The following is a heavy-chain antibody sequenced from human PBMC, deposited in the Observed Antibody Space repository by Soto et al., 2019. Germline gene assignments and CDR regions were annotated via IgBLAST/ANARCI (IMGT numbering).Heavy chain of an antibody. CDR1: GGSISSYY. D-gene: IGHD6-19*01. V-gene: IGHV4-4*07. Sequence: QVQLQESGPGLVKPSETLSLTCTVSGGSISSYYWSWIRQPAGKGLEWIGRIYTSGSTNYNPSLKSRATMSVDTSKNQFSLRLSSVTAADTAVYYCAREDTGEWLVPIGAFDIWGQGTMVTVSS. CDR2: IYTSGST. J-gene: IGHJ3*02. CDR3: AREDTGEWLVPIGAFDI.